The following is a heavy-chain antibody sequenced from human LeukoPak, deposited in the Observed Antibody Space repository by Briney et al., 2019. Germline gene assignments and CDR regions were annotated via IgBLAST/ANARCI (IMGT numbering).Heavy chain of an antibody. CDR1: GFTFDDYA. CDR3: AKDQTGTTLGDGMDV. V-gene: IGHV3-9*01. Sequence: GGSLRLSCAASGFTFDDYAMHWVRQAPGKGLEWVSGISWNSGSIGYADSVKGRFTISRDNAKNSLYLQMNSLRAEDTALYYCAKDQTGTTLGDGMDVWGQGTTVTVSS. D-gene: IGHD1-1*01. J-gene: IGHJ6*02. CDR2: ISWNSGSI.